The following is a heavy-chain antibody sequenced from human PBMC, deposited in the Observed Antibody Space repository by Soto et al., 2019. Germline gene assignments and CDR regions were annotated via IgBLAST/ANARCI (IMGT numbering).Heavy chain of an antibody. V-gene: IGHV3-13*04. CDR1: GFTFSDYD. D-gene: IGHD3-10*01. Sequence: PGGSLRLSCTASGFTFSDYDMHWVRQTTGEGLEWVSTIRAAGATYYPGSVQGRFTISRENAKKSLFLRMNSLRAGDTAVYYCAREIRGAYGMDVWGQGTTVTVSS. CDR3: AREIRGAYGMDV. CDR2: IRAAGAT. J-gene: IGHJ6*02.